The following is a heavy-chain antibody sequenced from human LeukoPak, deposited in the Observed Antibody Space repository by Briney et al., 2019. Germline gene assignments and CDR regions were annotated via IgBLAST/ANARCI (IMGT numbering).Heavy chain of an antibody. V-gene: IGHV4-59*01. D-gene: IGHD2-2*01. CDR2: MYYSGSN. CDR1: GASISYYY. J-gene: IGHJ4*02. Sequence: SETLSLTCTVSGASISYYYWSWIRQPPGKGLEWIGYMYYSGSNNHNPSLKSRVTISVDTSKNQFSLKLSSVTAADPAVYYCARPYQLRYFDFWGQGTLVTVSS. CDR3: ARPYQLRYFDF.